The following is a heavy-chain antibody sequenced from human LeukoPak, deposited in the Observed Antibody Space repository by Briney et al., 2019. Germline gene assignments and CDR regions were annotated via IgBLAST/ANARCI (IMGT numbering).Heavy chain of an antibody. V-gene: IGHV3-11*01. D-gene: IGHD6-13*01. CDR2: ISSCGSTI. CDR1: GFTFSDYY. J-gene: IGHJ3*02. Sequence: PGGSLRLSCAASGFTFSDYYMSWIRQAPGKGLEWVSYISSCGSTIYYADSVKGRFTISRDNAKNSLYLQMNSLRAEDTAVYYCARDWQQGDAFDIWGQGTMVTVSS. CDR3: ARDWQQGDAFDI.